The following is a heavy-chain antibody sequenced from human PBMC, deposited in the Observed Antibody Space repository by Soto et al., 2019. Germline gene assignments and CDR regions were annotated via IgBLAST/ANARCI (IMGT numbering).Heavy chain of an antibody. CDR2: MNPNSGNT. D-gene: IGHD3-10*01. V-gene: IGHV1-8*01. Sequence: QVQLVESGGGVVQPGGSLRLSCAASGFTFTSYDINWVRQATGQGLEWMGWMNPNSGNTGYAQKFQGRVTMTRNTSISTAYMELSSLRSEDTAVYYCARGWFGNTADYWGQGTLVTVSS. CDR1: GFTFTSYD. J-gene: IGHJ4*02. CDR3: ARGWFGNTADY.